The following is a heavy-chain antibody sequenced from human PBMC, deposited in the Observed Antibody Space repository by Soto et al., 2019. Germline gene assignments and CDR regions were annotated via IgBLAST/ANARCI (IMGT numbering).Heavy chain of an antibody. J-gene: IGHJ4*02. CDR2: IYYSVST. D-gene: IGHD2-21*01. V-gene: IGHV4-59*01. CDR3: AREVVVGAARYFDY. CDR1: GGSIYSDY. Sequence: PSETLSLTCIVSGGSIYSDYWTWIRQPPGKGLEWIGYIYYSVSTNYNPALKSRVTISVDTSKNQFSLKLSSVSAADTAVYYCAREVVVGAARYFDYWGQGTLVTVSS.